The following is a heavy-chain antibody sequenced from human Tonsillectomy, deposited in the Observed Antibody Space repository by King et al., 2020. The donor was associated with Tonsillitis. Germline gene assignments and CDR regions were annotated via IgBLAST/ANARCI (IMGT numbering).Heavy chain of an antibody. CDR2: MSYTGST. J-gene: IGHJ3*01. CDR1: GGSISSSSYY. CDR3: ARTYSRAFDL. D-gene: IGHD1-14*01. V-gene: IGHV4-39*01. Sequence: LQLQESGPGLVKPAETLSLTCSVSGGSISSSSYYWGWIRQPPGKGLEWIASMSYTGSTYYNPSLRSRVTLSADTSKNQFSLKLSSVTPIDTAIYYCARTYSRAFDLWGRGTLVTVSS.